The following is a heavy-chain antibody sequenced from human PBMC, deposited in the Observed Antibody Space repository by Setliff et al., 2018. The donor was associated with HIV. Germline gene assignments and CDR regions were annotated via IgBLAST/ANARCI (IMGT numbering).Heavy chain of an antibody. CDR1: GYSTSSGYY. J-gene: IGHJ2*01. CDR3: ARQYGGNSPVSYWYFDL. CDR2: IYHGGSA. Sequence: PSETLSLTCAVSGYSTSSGYYWGWIRQPPGKGLEWIGSIYHGGSAYYKPSLKSRVTISVDMSKNQFSLRLSSVTAADTAVYYCARQYGGNSPVSYWYFDLWGRGTLVTVPQ. D-gene: IGHD2-21*02. V-gene: IGHV4-38-2*01.